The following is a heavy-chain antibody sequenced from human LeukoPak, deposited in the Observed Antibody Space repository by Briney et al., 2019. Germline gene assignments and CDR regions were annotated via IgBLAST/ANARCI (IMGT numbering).Heavy chain of an antibody. V-gene: IGHV1-46*01. CDR3: ARDLSLSGSPPRPHWYFDL. J-gene: IGHJ2*01. Sequence: ASVKVSCKASGYTFTSYHMHWVRQAPGQGLEWMGIINPSGGSTSYAQKFQGRVTMTRDMSTSTVYMELSSLRSEDTAVYYCARDLSLSGSPPRPHWYFDLWGRGTLVTVSS. CDR2: INPSGGST. CDR1: GYTFTSYH. D-gene: IGHD5-12*01.